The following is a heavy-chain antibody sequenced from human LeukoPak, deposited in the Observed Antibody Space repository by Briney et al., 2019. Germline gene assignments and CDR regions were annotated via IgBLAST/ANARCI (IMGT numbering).Heavy chain of an antibody. D-gene: IGHD3/OR15-3a*01. V-gene: IGHV1-18*01. J-gene: IGHJ4*02. CDR2: ISAYNGNT. CDR3: ARGDSFDY. CDR1: GYTFTSYG. Sequence: ASVTVSCKASGYTFTSYGISWVRQAPGQGLEWMGWISAYNGNTNYAQKFQGRVTITADESTSTAYMELSSLRSEDTAVYYCARGDSFDYWGQGTLVTVSS.